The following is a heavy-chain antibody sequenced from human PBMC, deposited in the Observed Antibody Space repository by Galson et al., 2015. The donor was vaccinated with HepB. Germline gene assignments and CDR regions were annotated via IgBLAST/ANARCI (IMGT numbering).Heavy chain of an antibody. V-gene: IGHV4-59*01. CDR3: ATGTVEFQGFAFDI. CDR2: IYYSGST. J-gene: IGHJ3*02. D-gene: IGHD5-24*01. Sequence: SETLSLTCTVSGGSISSYYWSWIRQPPGKGLEWIGYIYYSGSTNYNPSLKSRVTISVDTSKNQFSLKLSSVTAADTAVYYCATGTVEFQGFAFDIWGQGTMVTVSS. CDR1: GGSISSYY.